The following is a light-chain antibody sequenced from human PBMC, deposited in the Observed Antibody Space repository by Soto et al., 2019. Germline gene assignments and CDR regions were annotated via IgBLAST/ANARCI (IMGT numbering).Light chain of an antibody. CDR3: QTWGSGTGV. J-gene: IGLJ3*02. V-gene: IGLV4-69*01. CDR1: SGHSTYA. Sequence: QPVLTQSPSASASLGASVKLTCTLSSGHSTYAIAWHQQQPEKGPRYLMKVNSDGSHSKGDGVPDRFSGSSSGAERYLTISRLQSEDEADYYCQTWGSGTGVFGGGTKLTVL. CDR2: VNSDGSH.